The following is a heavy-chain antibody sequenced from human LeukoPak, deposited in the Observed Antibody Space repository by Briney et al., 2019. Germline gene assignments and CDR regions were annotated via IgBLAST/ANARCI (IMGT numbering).Heavy chain of an antibody. V-gene: IGHV4-39*01. CDR3: ARQVMRVVVPAAIGH. J-gene: IGHJ4*02. D-gene: IGHD2-2*01. CDR2: IYYSGST. Sequence: PSETLSLTCAVSGGSISSSNWWSWVRQPPGKGLEWIGSIYYSGSTYYNPSLKSRVTISVDTSKNQFSLKLSSVTAADTAVYYCARQVMRVVVPAAIGHWGQGTLVTVSS. CDR1: GGSISSSNW.